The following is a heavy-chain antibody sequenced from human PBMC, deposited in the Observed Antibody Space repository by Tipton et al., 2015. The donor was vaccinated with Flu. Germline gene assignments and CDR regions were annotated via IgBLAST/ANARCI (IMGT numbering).Heavy chain of an antibody. D-gene: IGHD1-26*01. CDR3: ASLVGATNAEYFQH. CDR1: GYTLTSYG. Sequence: QVQLVQSGAEVKKPGASVKVSCKASGYTLTSYGISWVRQAPGQGLEWMGWISAYNGNTNYAQKLQGRVTMTTDTSTSTAYMELRSLGSDDTAVYYCASLVGATNAEYFQHWGQGTLVTVSS. V-gene: IGHV1-18*01. CDR2: ISAYNGNT. J-gene: IGHJ1*01.